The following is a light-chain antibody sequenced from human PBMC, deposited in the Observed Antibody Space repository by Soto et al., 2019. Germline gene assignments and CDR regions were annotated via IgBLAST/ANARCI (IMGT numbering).Light chain of an antibody. J-gene: IGKJ2*01. Sequence: EIVMTQSPATLSVSPGERATLSCRASQSVSSNLAWYQQKPGQAPRLLIYGASTRATGIPARFRGSGSGTEFTLTISSLQSEDFAVYYCQQYNNWPPKYAFGQRTKLEIK. CDR1: QSVSSN. CDR2: GAS. V-gene: IGKV3-15*01. CDR3: QQYNNWPPKYA.